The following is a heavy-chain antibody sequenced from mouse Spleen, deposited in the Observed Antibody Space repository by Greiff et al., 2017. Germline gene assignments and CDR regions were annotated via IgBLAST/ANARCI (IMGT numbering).Heavy chain of an antibody. V-gene: IGHV1-42*01. J-gene: IGHJ1*01. CDR3: AVRGDGNWYFDV. Sequence: EVQLQQSGPELVKPGASVKISCKASGYSFTGYYMNWVKQSPEKSLEWIGEINPSTGGTTYNQKFKAKATLTVDKSSSTAYMQLKSLTSEDSAVYYCAVRGDGNWYFDVWGAGTTVTVSS. CDR2: INPSTGGT. CDR1: GYSFTGYY. D-gene: IGHD2-3*01.